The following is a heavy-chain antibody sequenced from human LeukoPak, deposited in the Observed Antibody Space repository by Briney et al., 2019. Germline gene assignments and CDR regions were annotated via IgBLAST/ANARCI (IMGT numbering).Heavy chain of an antibody. CDR3: AKVEGYCSSTSCYSRYYYYGMDV. J-gene: IGHJ6*02. CDR2: ISYDGSNK. Sequence: PGGSLRLSCAASGFTFSSYGMHWVRQAPGKGLEWAAVISYDGSNKYYADSVKGRFTISRDNSKNTLYLQMNSLRAEDTAVYYCAKVEGYCSSTSCYSRYYYYGMDVWGQGTTVTVSS. CDR1: GFTFSSYG. V-gene: IGHV3-30*18. D-gene: IGHD2-2*01.